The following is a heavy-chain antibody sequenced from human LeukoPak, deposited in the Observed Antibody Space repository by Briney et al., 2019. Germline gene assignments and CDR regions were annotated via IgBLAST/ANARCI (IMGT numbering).Heavy chain of an antibody. V-gene: IGHV4-39*07. CDR2: IYYSGST. J-gene: IGHJ4*02. CDR3: ARVTVEMATLALDY. Sequence: SETLSLTCTVSGGSISSSSYYWGWIRQPPGKGLEWIGSIYYSGSTYYNPSLKSRVTISVDTSKNQFSLKLSSVTAADTAVYYCARVTVEMATLALDYWGQGTLVTVSS. CDR1: GGSISSSSYY. D-gene: IGHD5-24*01.